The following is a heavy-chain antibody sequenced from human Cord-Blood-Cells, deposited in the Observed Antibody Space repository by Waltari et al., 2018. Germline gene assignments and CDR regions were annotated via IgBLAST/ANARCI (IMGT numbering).Heavy chain of an antibody. CDR2: INHSGST. J-gene: IGHJ6*02. V-gene: IGHV4-34*01. D-gene: IGHD3-3*01. CDR3: ARRYYDFWSGYQDGMDV. Sequence: QVQLQQWGAGLLKPSEPLSLTCAVYGGSFSGYYWSWIGQPPGKGLEWIGEINHSGSTNYNPSLKSRVTISVDTSKNQFSLKLSSVTAADTAVYYCARRYYDFWSGYQDGMDVWGQGTTVTVSS. CDR1: GGSFSGYY.